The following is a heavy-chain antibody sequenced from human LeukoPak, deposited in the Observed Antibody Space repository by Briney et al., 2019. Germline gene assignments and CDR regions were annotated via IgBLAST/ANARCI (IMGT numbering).Heavy chain of an antibody. CDR3: TRGILPD. CDR2: INPKNGGT. J-gene: IGHJ4*02. V-gene: IGHV1-2*02. D-gene: IGHD3-9*01. Sequence: ASVKVSCKASGYSFTRYFIHWVRQAPGQGLEWMGCINPKNGGTNYAQNFQGRVTMTRDTSISTAYMELSSLTSVDTAVYYCTRGILPDWGQGTLVTASS. CDR1: GYSFTRYF.